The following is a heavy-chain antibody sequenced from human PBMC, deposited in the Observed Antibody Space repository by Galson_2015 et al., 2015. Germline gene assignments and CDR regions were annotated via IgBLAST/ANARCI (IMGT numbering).Heavy chain of an antibody. Sequence: SLRLSCAASGFTFSSYWMSWVRQAPGKGLEWVANIKQDGSEKYYVDSVKGRFTISRDNAKNSLYLQMNSLRAEDTAVYYCARERTDLWFGGIHWFDPWGQGTLVTVSS. CDR1: GFTFSSYW. CDR2: IKQDGSEK. J-gene: IGHJ5*02. CDR3: ARERTDLWFGGIHWFDP. V-gene: IGHV3-7*01. D-gene: IGHD3-10*01.